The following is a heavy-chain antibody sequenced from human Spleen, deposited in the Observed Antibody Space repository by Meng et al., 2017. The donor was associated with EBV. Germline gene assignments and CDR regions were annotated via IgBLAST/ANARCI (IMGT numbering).Heavy chain of an antibody. CDR1: GVSISSSDYY. CDR2: IYTGESTI. J-gene: IGHJ4*02. Sequence: HLHGSGQGLVKPSETLSLPCTVSGVSISSSDYYWGWIRQAPGKGLEWLSYIYTGESTITYADSVRGRFTISRDNAKNSLYLQMNSLRADDTAVYYCVRAHGSGDYWGQGTLVTVSS. D-gene: IGHD6-19*01. V-gene: IGHV3-11*01. CDR3: VRAHGSGDY.